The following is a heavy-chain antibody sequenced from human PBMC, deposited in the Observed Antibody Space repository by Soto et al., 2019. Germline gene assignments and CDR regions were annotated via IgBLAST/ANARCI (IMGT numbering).Heavy chain of an antibody. J-gene: IGHJ4*02. CDR3: AIYGSGSYYNPPDDY. CDR2: INPSGGST. V-gene: IGHV1-46*03. D-gene: IGHD3-10*01. Sequence: KETLASVKVSCKASGYTFTSYYMHWVRQAPGQGLDWMGIINPSGGSTSYAQKFQGRVTMTRDTSTSTVYMELSSLRSEDTAVYYCAIYGSGSYYNPPDDYWGQGTLVTVSS. CDR1: GYTFTSYY.